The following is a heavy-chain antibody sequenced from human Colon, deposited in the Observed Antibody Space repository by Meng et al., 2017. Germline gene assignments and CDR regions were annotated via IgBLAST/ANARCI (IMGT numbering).Heavy chain of an antibody. Sequence: QRVKYVGALGKQGGSRRLYCAAYGITFTTYWMGWLRQAPGKGLEWVAHIKKDGSETYYVDSVKGRFTISRDNAKNSLYLQLNSLGAEDTAVYYCAAFRSGKIDYWGQGTLVTVSS. V-gene: IGHV3-7*01. CDR3: AAFRSGKIDY. CDR2: IKKDGSET. CDR1: GITFTTYW. D-gene: IGHD1-26*01. J-gene: IGHJ4*02.